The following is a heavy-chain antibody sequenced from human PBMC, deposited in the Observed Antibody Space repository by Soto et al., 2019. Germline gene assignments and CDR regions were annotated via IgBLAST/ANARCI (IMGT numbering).Heavy chain of an antibody. CDR3: TTDRIVVVPAATHYYYYYMDV. Sequence: GGSLRLSCTASGFTFGDYAMSWFRQAPGKGLEWVGFIRSKAYGGTTEYAASVKGRFTISRDDSKSIAYLQMNSLKTEDTAVYYCTTDRIVVVPAATHYYYYYMDVWGKGTTVTVSS. CDR2: IRSKAYGGTT. J-gene: IGHJ6*03. D-gene: IGHD2-2*01. CDR1: GFTFGDYA. V-gene: IGHV3-49*03.